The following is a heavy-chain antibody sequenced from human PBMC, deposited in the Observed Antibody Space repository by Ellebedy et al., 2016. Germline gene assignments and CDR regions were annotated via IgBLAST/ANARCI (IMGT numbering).Heavy chain of an antibody. J-gene: IGHJ5*02. D-gene: IGHD5-24*01. CDR2: ISAYNGNT. V-gene: IGHV1-18*04. CDR3: ARDPHPIESWFDP. Sequence: GGSLRLSCKGSGYSFTSYWISWVRQAPGQGLEWMGWISAYNGNTNYAQKLQGRVTMTTDTSTSTAYMELRSLRSDDTAVYYCARDPHPIESWFDPWGQGTLVTVSS. CDR1: GYSFTSYW.